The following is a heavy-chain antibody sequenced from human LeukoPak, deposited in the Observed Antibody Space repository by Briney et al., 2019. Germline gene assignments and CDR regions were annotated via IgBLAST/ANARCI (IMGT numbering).Heavy chain of an antibody. CDR2: IYTSGST. J-gene: IGHJ5*02. Sequence: PSETLSLTCTVSGGSISSYYWSWIRQPAGKGLEWIGRIYTSGSTNYNPSLKSRVTMSVDTSKNQFSLKLSSVTAEDTAVYYCARDRLGEFYYGSGSYYNAGSYWFDPWGQGTLVTVSS. V-gene: IGHV4-4*07. CDR3: ARDRLGEFYYGSGSYYNAGSYWFDP. D-gene: IGHD3-10*01. CDR1: GGSISSYY.